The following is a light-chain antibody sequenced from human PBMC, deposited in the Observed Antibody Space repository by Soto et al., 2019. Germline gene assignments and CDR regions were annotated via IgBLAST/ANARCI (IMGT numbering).Light chain of an antibody. CDR1: QRVGSN. V-gene: IGKV3-15*01. Sequence: EIVMTQSPAILSVSPGEGATLSCRASQRVGSNLVWYQLKPGQAPRLLIYGASTRATGIPARFSGSGSGTDFTLTISSLQSEDFAIYFCQQYNNWPPDRTFGQGTKVEIK. J-gene: IGKJ1*01. CDR2: GAS. CDR3: QQYNNWPPDRT.